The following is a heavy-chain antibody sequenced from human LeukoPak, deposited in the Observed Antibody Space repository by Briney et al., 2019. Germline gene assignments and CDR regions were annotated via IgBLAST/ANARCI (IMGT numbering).Heavy chain of an antibody. J-gene: IGHJ4*02. CDR1: GITLSNYG. Sequence: GGSLRLSCAVSGITLSNYGMSWVRQAPGKGLEWVAGISDSGGSTKYADSVKGRFTIARDNRKNTLYLQMNSLRAEDTAVYYCAREGATAAYFDYWGQGTLVTVSS. V-gene: IGHV3-23*01. CDR2: ISDSGGST. D-gene: IGHD1-26*01. CDR3: AREGATAAYFDY.